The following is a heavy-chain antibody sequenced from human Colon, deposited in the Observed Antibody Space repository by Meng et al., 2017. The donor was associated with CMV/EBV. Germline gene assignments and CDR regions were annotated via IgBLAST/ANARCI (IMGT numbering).Heavy chain of an antibody. Sequence: FNFSSYAMGWVRQAPGKGLEWVSAISGSGYSTYYADSLKGRFTISRDNSNNTLYLQMNTLRADDTAIYYCAKDAHVYSSGWLSNFDFWGQGTLVTVSS. CDR2: ISGSGYST. CDR1: FNFSSYA. J-gene: IGHJ4*02. V-gene: IGHV3-23*01. CDR3: AKDAHVYSSGWLSNFDF. D-gene: IGHD6-19*01.